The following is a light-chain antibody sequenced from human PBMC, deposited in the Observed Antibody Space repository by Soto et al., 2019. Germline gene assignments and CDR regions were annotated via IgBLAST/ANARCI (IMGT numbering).Light chain of an antibody. J-gene: IGKJ5*01. V-gene: IGKV3-20*01. CDR2: GIS. CDR1: QTVSRSY. CDR3: QQYDGSPIT. Sequence: EIVFTQSPGTLSLSPGERATLSCRASQTVSRSYLAWYQQKPGQAPRLLISGISTRATGIPDRFSGGGSGTDFTLTISRLEPEDFAVYYCQQYDGSPITFGQGTRLEIK.